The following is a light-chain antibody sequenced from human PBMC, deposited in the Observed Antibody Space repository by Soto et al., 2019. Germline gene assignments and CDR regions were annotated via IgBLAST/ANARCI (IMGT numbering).Light chain of an antibody. V-gene: IGLV2-14*01. CDR2: DVN. J-gene: IGLJ1*01. CDR3: FSKISGFVYG. CDR1: NXDLGVYGY. Sequence: QSVLAQPASVSGSFGQSITISRSGPNXDLGVYGYVSWYQHQPGKAPKLLIYDVNNRPSGISDRFSGSKSGDTASLTISGLQAEDEADYFCFSKISGFVYGFGTGTKVTV.